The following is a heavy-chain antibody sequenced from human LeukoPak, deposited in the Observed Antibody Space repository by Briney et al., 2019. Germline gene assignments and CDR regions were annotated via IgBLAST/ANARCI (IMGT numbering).Heavy chain of an antibody. V-gene: IGHV1-18*01. CDR1: GYTFTSYG. CDR2: ISAYNGNT. J-gene: IGHJ5*02. D-gene: IGHD2-21*01. CDR3: ATYCGGDCYADP. Sequence: ASVKVSCKASGYTFTSYGISWVRQAPGQGLEWMGWISAYNGNTNYAQKLQGRVTMTTDTSTSTAYMELRSLRSDDTAVYYCATYCGGDCYADPWGQGALVTVSS.